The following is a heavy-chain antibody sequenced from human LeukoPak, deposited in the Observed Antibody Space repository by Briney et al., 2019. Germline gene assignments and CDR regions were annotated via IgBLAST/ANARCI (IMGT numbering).Heavy chain of an antibody. V-gene: IGHV3-23*01. J-gene: IGHJ6*03. D-gene: IGHD3-16*01. Sequence: GGTLRLSCAASGFTFSSYGMSWVRQAPGKGLEWVSAISGSGGSTYYADSVKGRFTISRDNSKNTLYLQMNSLRAEDMAVYYCAKEDDYVWGRGWGYYYYYMDVWGKGTTVTISS. CDR2: ISGSGGST. CDR3: AKEDDYVWGRGWGYYYYYMDV. CDR1: GFTFSSYG.